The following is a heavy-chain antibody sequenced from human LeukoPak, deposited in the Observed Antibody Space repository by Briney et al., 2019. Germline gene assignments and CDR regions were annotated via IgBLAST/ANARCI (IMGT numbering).Heavy chain of an antibody. Sequence: PPGGSLRLSCAASGFTFSSYDMSWVRQAPGKGLEWVSGISGSAGSTYYADSVKGRFTISRDNAKNTLYLQMNSLRAEDTAVYYCAREGFAPTWVLDVWGKGTTVTVSS. V-gene: IGHV3-23*01. D-gene: IGHD7-27*01. CDR1: GFTFSSYD. CDR3: AREGFAPTWVLDV. J-gene: IGHJ6*04. CDR2: ISGSAGST.